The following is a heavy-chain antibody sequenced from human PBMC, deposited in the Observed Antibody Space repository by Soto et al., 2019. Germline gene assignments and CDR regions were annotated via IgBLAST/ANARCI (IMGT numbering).Heavy chain of an antibody. V-gene: IGHV3-7*01. CDR2: IKEDGSAT. CDR1: GFTFSGSW. CDR3: GKGAPLNRFDY. Sequence: PGGSLRLSCAASGFTFSGSWMTWIRQAPGKGLEWVANIKEDGSATNYVDSVKGRFTVSRDNAKNSLYLQMYSLRVEDTAVYFCGKGAPLNRFDYWARGTLVPVSS. D-gene: IGHD3-16*02. J-gene: IGHJ4*02.